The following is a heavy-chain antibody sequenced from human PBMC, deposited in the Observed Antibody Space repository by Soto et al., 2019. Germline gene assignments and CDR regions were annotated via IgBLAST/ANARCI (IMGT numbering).Heavy chain of an antibody. J-gene: IGHJ4*02. CDR3: GSSKGSGYRAFDY. CDR1: GDTFNFYS. CDR2: VNPIVRMS. V-gene: IGHV1-69*02. D-gene: IGHD3-10*01. Sequence: QVQLVQSGAEVKRPGSSVKVSCKASGDTFNFYSITWVRQAPGLGLEWMGRVNPIVRMSNYAQKFQGRVTMTADKSTRTAYMELSSLRSEDTAIYYCGSSKGSGYRAFDYSGQGALFTVAS.